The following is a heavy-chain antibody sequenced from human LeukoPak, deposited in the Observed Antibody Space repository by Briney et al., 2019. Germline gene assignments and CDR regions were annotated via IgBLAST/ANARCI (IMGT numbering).Heavy chain of an antibody. D-gene: IGHD3-22*01. Sequence: GGSLRLSCAASGFIFSNYWMSWVRQAPGKGLEWVANIKQDGNKKYYVDSVKGRFTISRDDAKNSLYLQMNSLRPEDTALYYCAKDINNDSSGYTTIDYWGQGTLVTVSS. J-gene: IGHJ4*02. V-gene: IGHV3-7*03. CDR2: IKQDGNKK. CDR3: AKDINNDSSGYTTIDY. CDR1: GFIFSNYW.